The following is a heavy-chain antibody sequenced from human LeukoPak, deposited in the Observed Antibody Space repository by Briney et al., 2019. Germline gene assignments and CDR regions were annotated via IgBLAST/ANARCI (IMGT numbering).Heavy chain of an antibody. V-gene: IGHV4-39*01. D-gene: IGHD3-10*01. CDR3: ARHWSYYGSGSYYTRRLGWFDP. CDR2: IYYSGST. J-gene: IGHJ5*02. CDR1: GGSISSSSYY. Sequence: KSSETLSLTCTVCGGSISSSSYYWGWIRQPPGKGLEWIGSIYYSGSTYYNPSLKSRVTISVDTSKNQFSLKLSSVTAADTAVYYCARHWSYYGSGSYYTRRLGWFDPWGQGTLVTVSS.